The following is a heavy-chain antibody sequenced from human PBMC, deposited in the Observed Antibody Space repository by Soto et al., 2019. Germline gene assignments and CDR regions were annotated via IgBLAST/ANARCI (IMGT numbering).Heavy chain of an antibody. CDR3: AKDRYCSGGSCYSEGAFDI. D-gene: IGHD2-15*01. CDR1: GFTFSNYA. V-gene: IGHV3-23*01. CDR2: ISGSGGST. J-gene: IGHJ3*02. Sequence: EVQLLESGGGLVQPGGSLRLSCAASGFTFSNYAMSWVRQAPGKGLEWVSAISGSGGSTYYADSVKGRFTISRDKSKNTLCLQMNSLRAEDTAVYYCAKDRYCSGGSCYSEGAFDIWGQGTMVTVSS.